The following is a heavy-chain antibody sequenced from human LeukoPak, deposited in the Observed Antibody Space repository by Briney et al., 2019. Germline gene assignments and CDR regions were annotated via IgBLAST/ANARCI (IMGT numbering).Heavy chain of an antibody. D-gene: IGHD5-18*01. J-gene: IGHJ1*01. CDR3: AKDEYGYGFQH. V-gene: IGHV3-48*03. CDR2: ISSSGSTI. Sequence: GGSLRLSCAASGFTFSSYEMNWVRQAPGKGLEWVSYISSSGSTIYYADSVKGRFTISRDNSKNTLYLQMNSLRAEDTAVYYCAKDEYGYGFQHWGQGTLVTVSS. CDR1: GFTFSSYE.